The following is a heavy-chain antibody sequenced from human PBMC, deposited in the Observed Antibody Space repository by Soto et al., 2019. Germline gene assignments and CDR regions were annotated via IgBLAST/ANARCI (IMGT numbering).Heavy chain of an antibody. Sequence: QITLKESGPTLVKPTQTLTLTCTFSGFSLTTRGVGVGWLRQPPGKALECLALIYWDDDKRYSPSLQSRLSSTKDTSKTQVVLTMTNVDPVDTATYYCSHIPNYYQYDWSDPWGQGTLVSVSS. CDR2: IYWDDDK. J-gene: IGHJ5*02. CDR3: SHIPNYYQYDWSDP. D-gene: IGHD3-16*01. V-gene: IGHV2-5*02. CDR1: GFSLTTRGVG.